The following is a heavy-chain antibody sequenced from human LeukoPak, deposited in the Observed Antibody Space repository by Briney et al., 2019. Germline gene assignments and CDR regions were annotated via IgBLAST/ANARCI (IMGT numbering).Heavy chain of an antibody. V-gene: IGHV1-3*01. J-gene: IGHJ5*02. CDR2: INAENGDT. CDR3: ATRGVEYYDSSGYQNWFDP. Sequence: ASVKVSCKASGYRFTGYNIDWVRQAPGQRPEWMGRINAENGDTKYSQKFQGRVTMTEDTSTDTAYMELSSLRSEDTAVYYCATRGVEYYDSSGYQNWFDPWGQGTLVTVSS. D-gene: IGHD3-22*01. CDR1: GYRFTGYN.